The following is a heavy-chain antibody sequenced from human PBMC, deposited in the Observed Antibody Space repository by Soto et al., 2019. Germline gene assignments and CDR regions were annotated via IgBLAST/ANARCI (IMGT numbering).Heavy chain of an antibody. CDR1: GFTFSNYA. J-gene: IGHJ2*01. Sequence: QVQLVESGGGVVQPGRSLRLSCAASGFTFSNYAMHWVRQAPGKGLEWVAVISYDGSNKYYADSVKGRFTISRANSKATXXLQQNNLRAEDTAVYYCASGYYDILTGPPRWYFDLWGRGTLVTVSS. CDR2: ISYDGSNK. CDR3: ASGYYDILTGPPRWYFDL. D-gene: IGHD3-9*01. V-gene: IGHV3-30-3*01.